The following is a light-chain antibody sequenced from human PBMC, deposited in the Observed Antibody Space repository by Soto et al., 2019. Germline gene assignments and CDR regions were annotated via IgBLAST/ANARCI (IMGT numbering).Light chain of an antibody. V-gene: IGLV1-44*01. J-gene: IGLJ1*01. CDR2: TTN. CDR1: SSNIGTSS. CDR3: AAWDDSLNGHV. Sequence: QSALTQPHSASGTPGQRVTISCSGSSSNIGTSSVHWFQQLPGTAPKLLISTTNQRPSGVPERFSGSKSGISASLAISGLQSEDEADYYCAAWDDSLNGHVFGTGTKVTVL.